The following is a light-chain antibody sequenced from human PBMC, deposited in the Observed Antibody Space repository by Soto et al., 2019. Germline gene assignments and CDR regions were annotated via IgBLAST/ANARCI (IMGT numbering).Light chain of an antibody. Sequence: DIQMTQSPASLSASVGDGVTISCRASQSVASWLAWYQQRPGKAPRLLIYAASRLQRGVPSRFSGSESGTDFTLTISSLQPEDIATYYCLQSNSFPLTFGGGTKVDIK. CDR1: QSVASW. CDR2: AAS. CDR3: LQSNSFPLT. V-gene: IGKV1-12*01. J-gene: IGKJ4*01.